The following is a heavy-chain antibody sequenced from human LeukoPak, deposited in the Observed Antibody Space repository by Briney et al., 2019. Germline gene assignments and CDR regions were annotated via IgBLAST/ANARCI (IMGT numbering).Heavy chain of an antibody. J-gene: IGHJ4*02. D-gene: IGHD5-18*01. V-gene: IGHV3-23*01. CDR1: GFTFNTYA. Sequence: GGSLRLSCASSGFTFNTYAMNWVRQAPGKGLEWVSSISGSGDSTYYADSVKGRFTISRDNSKNTLYLQMNSLRAEDTAVYYCAKSPDWGYSYGYLSPDYWGQGTLVTVSS. CDR3: AKSPDWGYSYGYLSPDY. CDR2: ISGSGDST.